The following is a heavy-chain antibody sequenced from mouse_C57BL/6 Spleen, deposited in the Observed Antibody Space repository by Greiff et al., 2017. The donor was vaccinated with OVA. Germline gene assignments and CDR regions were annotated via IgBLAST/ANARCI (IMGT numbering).Heavy chain of an antibody. J-gene: IGHJ2*01. V-gene: IGHV1-64*01. CDR3: ARSDYPYYFDY. Sequence: VQLQQSGAELVKPGASVKLSCKASGYTFTSYWMHWVKQRPGQGLEWIGMIHPNSGSTNYNEKFKSKATLTVDKSSSTAYMQLSSLTSEDSAVYYCARSDYPYYFDYWGQGTTLTVSS. D-gene: IGHD2-4*01. CDR2: IHPNSGST. CDR1: GYTFTSYW.